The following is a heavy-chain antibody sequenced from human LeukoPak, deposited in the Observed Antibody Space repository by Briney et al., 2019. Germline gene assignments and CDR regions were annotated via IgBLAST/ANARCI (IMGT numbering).Heavy chain of an antibody. CDR2: MSSGSRYI. V-gene: IGHV3-21*01. Sequence: GGSLRPSCAASGFTFSSHAMTWVRQAPGKGLEWVSSMSSGSRYIHYADSVRGRFTISRDNAKNSLYLLMNSLRAEDTAVYYCTRDRPTGASRVFVVQWGQGTLVTVSS. D-gene: IGHD3-3*01. J-gene: IGHJ4*02. CDR3: TRDRPTGASRVFVVQ. CDR1: GFTFSSHA.